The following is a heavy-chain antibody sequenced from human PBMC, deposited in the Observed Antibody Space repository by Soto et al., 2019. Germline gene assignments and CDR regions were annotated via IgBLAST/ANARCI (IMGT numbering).Heavy chain of an antibody. Sequence: EVKLLESGGGLVPPGASARLSCLTSGFIFDNYAMSWVRQSPGRRLEWVAAISGSGHATYYTQSVQGRFIISRDKSKKTVFLQMNNLRAEDTAVYYSAKGRYFDSSGGCANNWGLGTLVTVSS. V-gene: IGHV3-23*01. D-gene: IGHD3-22*01. CDR3: AKGRYFDSSGGCANN. CDR2: ISGSGHAT. CDR1: GFIFDNYA. J-gene: IGHJ4*02.